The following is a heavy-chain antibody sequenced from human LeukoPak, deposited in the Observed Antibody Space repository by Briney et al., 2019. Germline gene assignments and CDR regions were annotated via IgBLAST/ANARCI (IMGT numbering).Heavy chain of an antibody. CDR3: ARPYGSGSYYKGFDY. V-gene: IGHV1-46*01. CDR2: INPSGGST. J-gene: IGHJ4*02. CDR1: GYTFTSYY. D-gene: IGHD3-10*01. Sequence: ASVKVSCKASGYTFTSYYMHWVRQAPGQGLEWMGIINPSGGSTSYAQKFQGRVTMTRDTSTSTVYVELSSLRSEDTAVYYCARPYGSGSYYKGFDYWGQGTLVTVSS.